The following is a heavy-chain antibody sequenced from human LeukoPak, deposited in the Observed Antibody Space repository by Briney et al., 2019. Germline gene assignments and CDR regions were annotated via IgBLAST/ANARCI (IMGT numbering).Heavy chain of an antibody. CDR2: ISGSGGST. CDR3: TKSDAYCSSTSCYTQPFDY. Sequence: GGSLRLSRAASGFTFSSYAMSWVRQAPGKGLEWVSAISGSGGSTYYADSVKGRFTISRDNSKNTLYLQMNSLRAEDTAVYYCTKSDAYCSSTSCYTQPFDYWGQGTLVTVSS. D-gene: IGHD2-2*02. V-gene: IGHV3-23*01. CDR1: GFTFSSYA. J-gene: IGHJ4*02.